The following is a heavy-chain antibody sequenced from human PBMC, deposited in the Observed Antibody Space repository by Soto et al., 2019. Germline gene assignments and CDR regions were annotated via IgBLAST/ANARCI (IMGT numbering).Heavy chain of an antibody. D-gene: IGHD3-3*01. Sequence: SETLSLTCTVSGGSISSGGCYWRWIRQHPGKCLEWIGYIYYSGSTYYNPSLKSRVTISVDTSKNQFSLKLSSVTAADTAVYYCARNGYYDFWSGYYTLDAFDIWGQGTMVTV. V-gene: IGHV4-31*03. J-gene: IGHJ3*02. CDR3: ARNGYYDFWSGYYTLDAFDI. CDR1: GGSISSGGCY. CDR2: IYYSGST.